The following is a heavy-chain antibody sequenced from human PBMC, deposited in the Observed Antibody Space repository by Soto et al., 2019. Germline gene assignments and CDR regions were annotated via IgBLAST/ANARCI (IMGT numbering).Heavy chain of an antibody. V-gene: IGHV3-64*01. CDR1: GSTFSNSV. Sequence: PGGSLRLSCAASGSTFSNSVMHWVRQAPGKGLEHVSAITVTGDGTFYANSVKGRFTISRDNSKNTLYLQMGSLRPDDMAVYYCARGARGAFDIWGQGTMVTVSS. D-gene: IGHD3-10*01. J-gene: IGHJ3*02. CDR3: ARGARGAFDI. CDR2: ITVTGDGT.